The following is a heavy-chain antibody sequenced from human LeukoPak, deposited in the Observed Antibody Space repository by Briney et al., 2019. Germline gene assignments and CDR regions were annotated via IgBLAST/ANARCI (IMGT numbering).Heavy chain of an antibody. D-gene: IGHD3-3*01. CDR1: GFTFSSYG. V-gene: IGHV3-23*01. CDR2: ISGSGGST. Sequence: GGTLRLSCAASGFTFSSYGMSWVRQAPGKGLEWVSAISGSGGSTYYADSVKGRFTISRDNAKNSLYLQMNSLRAEDTAVYYCARGRYDFWSGYYTFDYWGQGTLVTVSS. J-gene: IGHJ4*02. CDR3: ARGRYDFWSGYYTFDY.